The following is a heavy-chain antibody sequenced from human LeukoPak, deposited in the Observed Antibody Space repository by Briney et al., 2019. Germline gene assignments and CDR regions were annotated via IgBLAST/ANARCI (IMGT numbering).Heavy chain of an antibody. CDR1: GFTFSSYA. CDR3: APSPYSSGWYGNYNWFDP. V-gene: IGHV3-23*01. D-gene: IGHD6-19*01. CDR2: ISGSGGST. J-gene: IGHJ5*02. Sequence: PGGSPRLSCAASGFTFSSYAMSWVRQAPGKGLEWVSAISGSGGSTYYADSVKGRFTISRDNSKNTLYLQMNSLRAEDTAVYYCAPSPYSSGWYGNYNWFDPWGQGTLVTVSS.